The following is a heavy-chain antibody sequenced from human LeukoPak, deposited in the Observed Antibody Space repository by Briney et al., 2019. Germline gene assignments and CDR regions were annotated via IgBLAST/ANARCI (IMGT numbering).Heavy chain of an antibody. CDR3: AREGSATLDYFDY. V-gene: IGHV3-48*01. D-gene: IGHD6-25*01. Sequence: GGSLRLSCAASGFTFSSYSMNWVRQAPGKGLEWVSYISSSSSTIYYADSVKGRFTISRDNAKNSLYLQMNSLRVEDTAVYYCAREGSATLDYFDYWGQGTLVTVSS. CDR2: ISSSSSTI. CDR1: GFTFSSYS. J-gene: IGHJ4*02.